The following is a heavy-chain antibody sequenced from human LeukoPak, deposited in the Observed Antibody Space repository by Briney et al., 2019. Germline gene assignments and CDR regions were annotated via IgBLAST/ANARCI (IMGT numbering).Heavy chain of an antibody. Sequence: PGGSLRLSCAASGFTFSSYAMSWVRQAPGKGLEWVSAISGSGGSTYYADSVKGRFTISRDNSKNTLYLQMNSLRAEDTAVYYCAKAYYYDSSGFYYYYYYGIDVWGQGTTVTVSS. CDR1: GFTFSSYA. V-gene: IGHV3-23*01. CDR2: ISGSGGST. D-gene: IGHD3-22*01. CDR3: AKAYYYDSSGFYYYYYYGIDV. J-gene: IGHJ6*02.